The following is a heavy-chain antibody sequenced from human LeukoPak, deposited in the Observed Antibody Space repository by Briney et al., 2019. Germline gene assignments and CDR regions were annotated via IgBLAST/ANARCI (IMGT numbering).Heavy chain of an antibody. D-gene: IGHD1-14*01. J-gene: IGHJ3*02. CDR3: ARLDGITDAFDI. CDR1: GYTFTSYC. Sequence: ASVKVSCKASGYTFTSYCMHWVRQAPGQGLEWMGIINPSGGSTSYAQKFQGRVTMTRDTSTSTVYMELSSLRSEDTAVYYCARLDGITDAFDIWGQGTMVTVSS. CDR2: INPSGGST. V-gene: IGHV1-46*03.